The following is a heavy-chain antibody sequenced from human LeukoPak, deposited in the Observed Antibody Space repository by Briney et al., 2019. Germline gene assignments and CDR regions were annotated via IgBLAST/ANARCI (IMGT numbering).Heavy chain of an antibody. Sequence: VSYISSSGRTIYSADSLKARLTICRDNANNSLYLQMKSLRAQDTAVYYCARDTGTYDYWGQGTPVTVSP. V-gene: IGHV3-11*04. CDR3: ARDTGTYDY. CDR2: ISSSGRTI. J-gene: IGHJ4*02. D-gene: IGHD1-7*01.